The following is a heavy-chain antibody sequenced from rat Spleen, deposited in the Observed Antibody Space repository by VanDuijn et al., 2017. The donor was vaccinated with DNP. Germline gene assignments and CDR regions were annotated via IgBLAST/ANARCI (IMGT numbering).Heavy chain of an antibody. CDR1: GYSITSNY. CDR3: ARGPCDY. J-gene: IGHJ2*01. CDR2: ISPNGTT. Sequence: EVQLQESGPGLVKPSQSLSLTCSVTGYSITSNYWGWIRKFPGNKMEWMGYISPNGTTNYNPSLESRFSITRDTSKNQFFLHLNSVTTEDTATYYCARGPCDYWGQGVMVTVSS. V-gene: IGHV3-1*01.